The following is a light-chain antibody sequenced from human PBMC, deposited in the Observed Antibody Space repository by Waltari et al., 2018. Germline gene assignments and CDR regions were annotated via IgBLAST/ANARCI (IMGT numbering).Light chain of an antibody. V-gene: IGLV2-23*02. CDR1: SSDVGSDYL. CDR3: CSHAGSSIYV. J-gene: IGLJ1*01. Sequence: QSALTQPASVSGSPGQSITISCTGTSSDVGSDYLVFWYQQHPGKAPKLMIYEVTERPSGVSNRFSGSKSDNTASLTISGLQAEDEADYYCCSHAGSSIYVFGTGTKVTIL. CDR2: EVT.